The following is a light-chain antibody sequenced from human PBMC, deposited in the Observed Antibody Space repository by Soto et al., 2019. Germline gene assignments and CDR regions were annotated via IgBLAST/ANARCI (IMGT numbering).Light chain of an antibody. CDR1: QSVKTY. Sequence: VLTQTPAPLSLSPGKRAPLSCWASQSVKTYLMWYQHKPGRAPRLLVYDTSNRATGIPDRFSGRGSGTGYTHTISNLKPEDSAAYYCQQPGNSNTFGRGTKVEI. J-gene: IGKJ4*02. CDR2: DTS. CDR3: QQPGNSNT. V-gene: IGKV3-11*01.